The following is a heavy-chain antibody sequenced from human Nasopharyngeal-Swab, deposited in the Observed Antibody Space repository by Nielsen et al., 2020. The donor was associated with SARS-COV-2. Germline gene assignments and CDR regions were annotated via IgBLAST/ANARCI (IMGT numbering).Heavy chain of an antibody. V-gene: IGHV3-23*01. CDR3: AKDAASSSSHYYGMDV. J-gene: IGHJ6*02. CDR2: ISGSGGST. D-gene: IGHD6-6*01. Sequence: GGSLRLSCAASGFTFSSYAMSWVRQAPGKGLEWVSAISGSGGSTYYADSVKGRSTISRDNSKNTLYLQMNSLRAEDTAVYYCAKDAASSSSHYYGMDVWGQGTTVTVSS. CDR1: GFTFSSYA.